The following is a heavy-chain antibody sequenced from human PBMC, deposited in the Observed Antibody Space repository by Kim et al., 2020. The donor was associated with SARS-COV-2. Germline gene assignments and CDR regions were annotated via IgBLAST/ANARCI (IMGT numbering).Heavy chain of an antibody. D-gene: IGHD3-22*01. CDR3: ARGSYYYDSSGYYLCHY. CDR1: GYTFTSYA. V-gene: IGHV7-4-1*02. Sequence: ASVKVSCKASGYTFTSYAMNWVRQAPGQGLDWMGWINTNTGNPTYAQGFTGRFVFSLDTSVSTAYLQISSLKAEDTAVYYCARGSYYYDSSGYYLCHYWGQGTLVTVSS. J-gene: IGHJ4*02. CDR2: INTNTGNP.